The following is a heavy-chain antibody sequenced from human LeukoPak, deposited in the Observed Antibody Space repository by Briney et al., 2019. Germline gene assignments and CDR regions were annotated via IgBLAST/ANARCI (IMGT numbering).Heavy chain of an antibody. CDR2: LSSSSSYI. D-gene: IGHD1-1*01. CDR3: AKLVGTGTTPTDC. CDR1: GFTFSSYS. J-gene: IGHJ4*02. Sequence: GGTLRLSCAASGFTFSSYSMNWVRQAPGKGLERVSSLSSSSSYIHYSDSVKGRYTIPRDNAKNSLDLQMNSLRADDTAVYYCAKLVGTGTTPTDCWGRGALVTVSS. V-gene: IGHV3-21*01.